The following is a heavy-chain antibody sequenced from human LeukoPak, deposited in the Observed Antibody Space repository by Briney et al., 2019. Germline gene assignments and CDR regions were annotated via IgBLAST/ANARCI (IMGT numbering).Heavy chain of an antibody. V-gene: IGHV3-30-3*01. J-gene: IGHJ4*02. CDR1: GFTFSSYA. Sequence: GGSLRLSCAASGFTFSSYAMHWVRQAPGKGLECVAVISYDGSNKYYADSVKGRFTISRDNSKNTLYLQMNSLRAEDTAVYYCAKDLRSIVATTAFDYWGQGTLVTVSS. CDR2: ISYDGSNK. CDR3: AKDLRSIVATTAFDY. D-gene: IGHD5-12*01.